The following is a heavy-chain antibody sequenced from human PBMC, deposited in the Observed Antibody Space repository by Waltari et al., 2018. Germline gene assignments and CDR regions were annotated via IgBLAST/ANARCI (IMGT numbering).Heavy chain of an antibody. D-gene: IGHD2-15*01. J-gene: IGHJ4*02. CDR3: ASDRGRGLYLDS. Sequence: SNNFFWSWVRQSPGKGLEWIGQVHQSGRSNYNPSLESRVTVSMDTSKNQFSLKMTSVTAADTAIYYCASDRGRGLYLDSWGQGTLVAVSP. V-gene: IGHV4-4*02. CDR1: SNNFF. CDR2: VHQSGRS.